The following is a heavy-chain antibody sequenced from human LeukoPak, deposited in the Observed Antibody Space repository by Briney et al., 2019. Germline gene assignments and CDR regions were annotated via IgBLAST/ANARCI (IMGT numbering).Heavy chain of an antibody. D-gene: IGHD3-22*01. J-gene: IGHJ3*02. V-gene: IGHV1-18*01. CDR2: ISAYNGNT. Sequence: ASVKVSCKASGYTFTSYGISWVRQAPGQGLEWMGWISAYNGNTNYAQKLQDRVTMTTDTSTSTAYMELRSLRSDDTAVYYCARILGYDSSRRDPDAFDIWGQGTMVTVSS. CDR1: GYTFTSYG. CDR3: ARILGYDSSRRDPDAFDI.